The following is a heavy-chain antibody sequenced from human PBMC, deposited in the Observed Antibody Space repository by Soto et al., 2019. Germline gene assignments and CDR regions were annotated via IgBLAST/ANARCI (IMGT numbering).Heavy chain of an antibody. CDR3: ARGPTYYYDSSGYYEVSDLDY. V-gene: IGHV1-18*01. J-gene: IGHJ4*02. CDR2: ISAYNGNT. CDR1: GYTFTSYG. Sequence: QVQLVQSGAEVKKPGASVKVSCKASGYTFTSYGISWVRQAPGQGLEWMGWISAYNGNTNYAQKLQGRVTMTTDTPTSTAYMELRSLRSDDTAVYYCARGPTYYYDSSGYYEVSDLDYWGQGTLVTVSS. D-gene: IGHD3-22*01.